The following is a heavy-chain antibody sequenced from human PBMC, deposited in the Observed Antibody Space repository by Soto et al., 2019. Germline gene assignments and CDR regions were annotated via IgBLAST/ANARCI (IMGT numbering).Heavy chain of an antibody. CDR1: GFTFSSYA. Sequence: QVQLVESGGGVVQPGRSLRLSCAASGFTFSSYAMHWVRQAPGKGLEWVAVISYDGSNKYYADSVKGRFTISRDNSKNTLYLQMNRLRAEDTAVYYCARNSDFWSGYYWWAYYYGMDVWGQGTTVTVSS. D-gene: IGHD3-3*01. CDR3: ARNSDFWSGYYWWAYYYGMDV. V-gene: IGHV3-30-3*01. CDR2: ISYDGSNK. J-gene: IGHJ6*02.